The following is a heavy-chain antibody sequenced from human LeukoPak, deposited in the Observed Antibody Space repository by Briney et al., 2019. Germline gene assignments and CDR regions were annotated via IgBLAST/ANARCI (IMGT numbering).Heavy chain of an antibody. CDR3: ARAKRETSTRPWTSGMDV. D-gene: IGHD3/OR15-3a*01. CDR2: LGSAGDK. CDR1: GFTLSDYD. Sequence: GGSLRLSCAASGFTLSDYDIHWVRQPIGKGLDWVSGLGSAGDKYHASSERGRFTISREDAENYVYLQMNGLRPEDTAIYYCARAKRETSTRPWTSGMDVWGQGTRVTVSS. V-gene: IGHV3-13*01. J-gene: IGHJ6*02.